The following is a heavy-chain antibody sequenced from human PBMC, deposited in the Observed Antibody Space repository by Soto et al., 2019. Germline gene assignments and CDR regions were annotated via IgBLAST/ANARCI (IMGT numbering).Heavy chain of an antibody. V-gene: IGHV1-69*13. CDR2: IIPIFGTA. Sequence: ASVKVSCKASGGTFSSYAISWVRQAPGQGLEWMGGIIPIFGTANYAQKFQGRVPITADESTSTAYMELSSLRSEDTAVYYCAREFTYYYDSSGYSFDYWGQGTLVTVSS. CDR3: AREFTYYYDSSGYSFDY. J-gene: IGHJ4*02. D-gene: IGHD3-22*01. CDR1: GGTFSSYA.